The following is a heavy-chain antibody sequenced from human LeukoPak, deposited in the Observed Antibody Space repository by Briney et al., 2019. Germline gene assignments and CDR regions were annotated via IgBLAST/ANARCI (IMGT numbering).Heavy chain of an antibody. CDR3: ARDPDSGWSTNWFGP. CDR1: GFTFSSYW. V-gene: IGHV3-7*01. J-gene: IGHJ5*02. Sequence: GGSLRLSCAASGFTFSSYWMSWVRQAPGKGLEWVANIKQDGSEKYYVDSVKGRFTISRDNAKNSLYLQMNSLRAEDTAVYYCARDPDSGWSTNWFGPWGQGTLVTVSS. D-gene: IGHD6-19*01. CDR2: IKQDGSEK.